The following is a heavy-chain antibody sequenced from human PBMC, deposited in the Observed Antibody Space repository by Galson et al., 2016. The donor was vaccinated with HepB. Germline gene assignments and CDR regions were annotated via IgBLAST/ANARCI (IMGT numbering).Heavy chain of an antibody. CDR3: LTDAWTRNEY. Sequence: SCKASGGTFSSYAFSWVRQAPGKGPEWVGRIKRKEDGETTDYAAPVKGRFTISRDDSKTTLYLHMNSLKTEDTAVYNCLTDAWTRNEYWGQGTLVTVSS. CDR2: IKRKEDGETT. CDR1: GGTFSSYA. D-gene: IGHD1-14*01. J-gene: IGHJ4*02. V-gene: IGHV3-15*01.